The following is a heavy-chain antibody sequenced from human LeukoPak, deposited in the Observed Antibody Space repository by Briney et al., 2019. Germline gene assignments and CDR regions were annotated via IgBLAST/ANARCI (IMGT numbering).Heavy chain of an antibody. D-gene: IGHD3-10*01. Sequence: SETLSLTCTVSGGSISSSSYYWSWIRQPPGKGLEWIGYVYYSGTTNFNPSLKSRVTISVDTSKNQFSLKLSSVTAADTAVYYCARSGRGVIVDYWGQGTLVTVSS. CDR3: ARSGRGVIVDY. CDR2: VYYSGTT. CDR1: GGSISSSSYY. V-gene: IGHV4-61*05. J-gene: IGHJ4*02.